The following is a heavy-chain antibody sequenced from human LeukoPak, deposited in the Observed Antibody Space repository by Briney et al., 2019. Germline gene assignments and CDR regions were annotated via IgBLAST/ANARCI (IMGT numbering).Heavy chain of an antibody. V-gene: IGHV3-23*01. D-gene: IGHD6-13*01. CDR3: ANDGAGSSHN. CDR1: GGSISSNN. J-gene: IGHJ4*02. CDR2: ITGSGGST. Sequence: PSGTLSLTCAVSGGSISSNNWWSWVRQSPGKGLEWVSAITGSGGSTYYADSVKGRFTISRDNSKNTLYLQMNSLRAEDTAVYYCANDGAGSSHNWGQGTLVTVSS.